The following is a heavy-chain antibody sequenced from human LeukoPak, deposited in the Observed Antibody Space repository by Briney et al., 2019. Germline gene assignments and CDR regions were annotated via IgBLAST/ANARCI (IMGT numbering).Heavy chain of an antibody. Sequence: GASVKASCKASGYTFTSYGISWVRQAPGQGLEWMGWISAYNGNTNYAQKLQGRVTMTTDTSTSTAYMELRSLRSDDTAVYYCARDIRHSSPRTIDYWGQGTLVTVSS. CDR3: ARDIRHSSPRTIDY. CDR2: ISAYNGNT. V-gene: IGHV1-18*01. J-gene: IGHJ4*02. D-gene: IGHD6-13*01. CDR1: GYTFTSYG.